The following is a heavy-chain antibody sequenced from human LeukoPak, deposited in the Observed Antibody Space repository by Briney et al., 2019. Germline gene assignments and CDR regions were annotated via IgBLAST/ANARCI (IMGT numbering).Heavy chain of an antibody. CDR1: GYTFSSYD. J-gene: IGHJ4*02. V-gene: IGHV1-18*01. Sequence: ASVKVSCKTSGYTFSSYDISWVRQAPGHGLEWMGWIAPYNGNTKYTQSLQGRVTLTTDISTSTAYMELRSLRSDDTAVYYCARTVIAAIRGVTPPGYWGQGTLVTVSS. CDR2: IAPYNGNT. CDR3: ARTVIAAIRGVTPPGY. D-gene: IGHD3-10*01.